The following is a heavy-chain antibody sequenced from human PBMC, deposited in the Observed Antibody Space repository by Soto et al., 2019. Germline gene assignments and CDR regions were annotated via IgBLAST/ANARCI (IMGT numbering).Heavy chain of an antibody. V-gene: IGHV3-11*06. CDR1: GFTFSDYY. D-gene: IGHD6-6*01. CDR3: ARDSYSSSLSFDY. J-gene: IGHJ4*02. CDR2: ISSSSSYT. Sequence: QVQLVESGGGLVKPGGSLRLSCAASGFTFSDYYMSWIRQAPGKGLEWVSYISSSSSYTNYADSVKGRFTISRDNAKNSLYLQMNSLRAEDTAVYYCARDSYSSSLSFDYWGQGTLVTVSS.